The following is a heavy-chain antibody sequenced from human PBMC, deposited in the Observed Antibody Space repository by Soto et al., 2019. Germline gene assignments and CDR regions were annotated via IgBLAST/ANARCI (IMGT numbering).Heavy chain of an antibody. J-gene: IGHJ6*02. V-gene: IGHV3-73*01. D-gene: IGHD3-10*01. CDR3: TRHEFSGSGSYRYYYYGMDV. Sequence: VQLVESGGGVVQPGRSLRLSCAASGFTFSGSAMHWVRQASGKGLEWVGRIRSKANSYATAYAASVKGRFTISRDDSKNTAYLQMNSLKTEDTAVYYCTRHEFSGSGSYRYYYYGMDVWGQGTTVTVSS. CDR1: GFTFSGSA. CDR2: IRSKANSYAT.